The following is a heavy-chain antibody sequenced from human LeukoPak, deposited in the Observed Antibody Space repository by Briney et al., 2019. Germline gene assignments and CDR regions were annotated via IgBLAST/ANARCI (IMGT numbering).Heavy chain of an antibody. Sequence: GRSLRLSCAASGFTFSSYGMLWVRQAPGKGLEWVAVIWYDGSNKYYADSVKGRFTISRDNSKNTLYLQMNSLRAEDTAVYYCARDKLRYSSSWYGNDYWGQGNLFTVSS. CDR3: ARDKLRYSSSWYGNDY. J-gene: IGHJ4*02. CDR2: IWYDGSNK. D-gene: IGHD6-13*01. CDR1: GFTFSSYG. V-gene: IGHV3-33*01.